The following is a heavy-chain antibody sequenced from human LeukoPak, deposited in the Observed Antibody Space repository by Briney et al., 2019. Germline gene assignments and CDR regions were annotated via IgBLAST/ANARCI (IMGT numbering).Heavy chain of an antibody. J-gene: IGHJ4*02. Sequence: SETLSLTCAVYGGSFSGYYWSWIRQPPGKGLEWIGEINHSGSTNYNPSLKSRVTISVDTSKNQFSLKLSSVTAADTAVYYCANGFYGSGSYNYWGQGTLVTVSS. V-gene: IGHV4-34*01. D-gene: IGHD3-10*01. CDR1: GGSFSGYY. CDR2: INHSGST. CDR3: ANGFYGSGSYNY.